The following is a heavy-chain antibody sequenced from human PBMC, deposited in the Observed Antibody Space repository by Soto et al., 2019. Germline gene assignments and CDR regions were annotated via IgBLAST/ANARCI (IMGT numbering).Heavy chain of an antibody. Sequence: GASVKVSCKASGYTFTSYGISWVRQAPGQGLEWMGWISAYNGNTNYAQKFQGRVTITADESTSTAYMELSSLRSEDTAVYYCARWIGIAAEVPHWFDPWGQGTLVTVSS. CDR3: ARWIGIAAEVPHWFDP. CDR1: GYTFTSYG. D-gene: IGHD6-13*01. V-gene: IGHV1-18*01. CDR2: ISAYNGNT. J-gene: IGHJ5*02.